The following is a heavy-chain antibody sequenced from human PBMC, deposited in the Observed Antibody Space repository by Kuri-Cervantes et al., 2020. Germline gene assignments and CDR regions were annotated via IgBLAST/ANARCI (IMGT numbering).Heavy chain of an antibody. J-gene: IGHJ4*02. CDR1: GFTFDDYA. Sequence: SLKISCAASGFTFDDYAMHWVRQAPGKGLEWVSGISWNSGSIGYADSVKARFTISRDNAKNSLYLQMNSLRAEDTAVYYCARGRRGEPRAFDYWGQGTLVTVSS. D-gene: IGHD3-10*01. V-gene: IGHV3-9*01. CDR3: ARGRRGEPRAFDY. CDR2: ISWNSGSI.